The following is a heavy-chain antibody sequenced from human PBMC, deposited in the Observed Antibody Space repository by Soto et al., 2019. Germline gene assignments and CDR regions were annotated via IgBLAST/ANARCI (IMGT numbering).Heavy chain of an antibody. CDR1: GGTFSSDT. CDR2: IIPILGIA. V-gene: IGHV1-69*02. Sequence: GASVKVSCKASGGTFSSDTISWVRQAPGQGLEWMGRIIPILGIANYAQKFQGRVTITADKSTSTAYMELSSLRSEDTAVYYCASGGAQVVPAAISWFDPWGQGTLVTVSS. J-gene: IGHJ5*02. CDR3: ASGGAQVVPAAISWFDP. D-gene: IGHD2-2*01.